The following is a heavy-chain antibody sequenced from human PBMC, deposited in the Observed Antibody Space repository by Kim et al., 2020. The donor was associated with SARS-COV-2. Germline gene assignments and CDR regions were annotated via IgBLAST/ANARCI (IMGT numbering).Heavy chain of an antibody. V-gene: IGHV3-48*02. Sequence: GGSLRLSCAASGFTFSSYSMNWVRQAPGKGLEWVSYISSSSSTIYYADSVKGRFTISRDNAKNSLYLQMNSLRDEDTAVYYCARKAGQWLAQYYFXYWGQGTLVTVSS. CDR3: ARKAGQWLAQYYFXY. J-gene: IGHJ4*02. CDR1: GFTFSSYS. D-gene: IGHD6-19*01. CDR2: ISSSSSTI.